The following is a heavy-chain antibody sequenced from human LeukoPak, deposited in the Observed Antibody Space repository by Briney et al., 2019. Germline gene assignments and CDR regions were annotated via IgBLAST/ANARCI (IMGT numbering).Heavy chain of an antibody. D-gene: IGHD6-6*01. J-gene: IGHJ3*02. V-gene: IGHV3-30*02. CDR3: AKGGSSARGAFDI. CDR2: IRYDGSNK. CDR1: GFTFSSYG. Sequence: PGGSLRLSCAASGFTFSSYGMHWVRQAPGKGLEWVAFIRYDGSNKYYADSVEGRFTISRDNSKNTLYLQMNSLRAEDTAVYYCAKGGSSARGAFDIWGQGTMVTVSS.